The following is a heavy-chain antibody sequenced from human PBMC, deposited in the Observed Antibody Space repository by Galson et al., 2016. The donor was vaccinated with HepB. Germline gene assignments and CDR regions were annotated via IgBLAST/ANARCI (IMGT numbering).Heavy chain of an antibody. CDR2: INADGTST. D-gene: IGHD2-21*02. V-gene: IGHV3-74*01. Sequence: SLRLSCAASDFTFSGRWMHWVRQVPGKGLVWVSYINADGTSTTYADSVKGRFTIPRDTAKNTVHLQMNSLRAEDTAIYYCTRDDSYGLDVWGQGTTVTVSS. CDR3: TRDDSYGLDV. J-gene: IGHJ6*02. CDR1: DFTFSGRW.